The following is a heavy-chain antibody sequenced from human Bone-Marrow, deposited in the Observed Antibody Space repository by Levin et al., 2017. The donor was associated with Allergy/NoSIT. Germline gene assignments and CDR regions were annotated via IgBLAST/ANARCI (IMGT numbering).Heavy chain of an antibody. CDR3: AKVGRYSGFDMDY. V-gene: IGHV3-23*01. Sequence: PGGSLRLSCAASGFTFSNYGMSWVRQAPGKGLEWLSAISGSGGTTYYADSVKGRFTISRDNSKNTLFLQMSRLRVEDTAVYFCAKVGRYSGFDMDYWGQGTLVTVSS. CDR1: GFTFSNYG. D-gene: IGHD5-12*01. CDR2: ISGSGGTT. J-gene: IGHJ4*02.